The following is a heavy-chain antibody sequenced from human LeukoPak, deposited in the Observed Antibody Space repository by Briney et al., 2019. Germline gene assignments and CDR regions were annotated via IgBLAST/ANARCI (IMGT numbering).Heavy chain of an antibody. CDR3: ARGKPGVGASLDY. D-gene: IGHD1-26*01. CDR2: ISSDGSNT. V-gene: IGHV3-30*03. CDR1: GFIFSNYG. J-gene: IGHJ4*02. Sequence: GGSLRLSCAASGFIFSNYGIHWVRQAPGKGLEWVAVISSDGSNTYYADSVKGRFTISRDNSKNTLYLQMNSLRAEDTAVYYCARGKPGVGASLDYWGQGSLVTVSS.